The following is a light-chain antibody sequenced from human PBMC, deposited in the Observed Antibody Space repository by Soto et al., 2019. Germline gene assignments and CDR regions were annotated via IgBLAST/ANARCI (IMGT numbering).Light chain of an antibody. Sequence: QSALAQPASVSGSPGQSITISCTGTSGFVGSFSLVSWYQQHPGKAPKVMISEGHRRPSGVPDRFSGSTSVNSASLTISGLQADDEADYYCFLHICATTYVFGTGTQATVL. CDR1: SGFVGSFSL. CDR3: FLHICATTYV. CDR2: EGH. J-gene: IGLJ1*01. V-gene: IGLV2-23*01.